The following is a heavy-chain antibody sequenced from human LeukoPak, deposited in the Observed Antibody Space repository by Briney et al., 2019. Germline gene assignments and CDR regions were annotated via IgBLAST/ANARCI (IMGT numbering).Heavy chain of an antibody. CDR1: GGSISSSISY. CDR3: VRYYAGDYQGSRFFDY. V-gene: IGHV4-39*01. J-gene: IGHJ4*02. D-gene: IGHD4-17*01. CDR2: IHYSGTH. Sequence: SETLSLTCAVSGGSISSSISYWAWIRQPPGKALEWIATIHYSGTHCYKPSFKSRVTLSVDTSKNQFTLKVISVTAADAAVYYCVRYYAGDYQGSRFFDYWGQGTLVTVSS.